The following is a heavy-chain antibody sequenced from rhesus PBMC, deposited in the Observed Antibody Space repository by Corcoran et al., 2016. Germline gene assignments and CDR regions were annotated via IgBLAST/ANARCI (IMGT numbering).Heavy chain of an antibody. Sequence: QLQLQESGPGLVKPSETLSLTCSVSGGSISSVYYYWSLIRPPPGHGLAWIGYITYSGSTSYNPSIKSRVTISRDTSKNQFSLKLSSVTAADTAVYYCARDEESSGWYPDAFDFWGQGLRVTVSS. CDR1: GGSISSVYYY. V-gene: IGHV4-122*02. J-gene: IGHJ3*01. CDR2: ITYSGST. CDR3: ARDEESSGWYPDAFDF. D-gene: IGHD6-31*01.